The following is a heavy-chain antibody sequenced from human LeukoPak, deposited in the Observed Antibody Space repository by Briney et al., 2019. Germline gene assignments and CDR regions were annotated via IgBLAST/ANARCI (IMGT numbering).Heavy chain of an antibody. CDR2: IYYTGST. J-gene: IGHJ5*02. V-gene: IGHV4-39*07. CDR1: GGSISSNNYY. D-gene: IGHD6-13*01. Sequence: SSETLSLTCTVSGGSISSNNYYWVWIRQSPVKGLEWIGSIYYTGSTYYNPSLRSRITISIDTSKSQFSLKLTSVTAADTAVYYCARVRHLVKNEFDRWGQGTLVSVSS. CDR3: ARVRHLVKNEFDR.